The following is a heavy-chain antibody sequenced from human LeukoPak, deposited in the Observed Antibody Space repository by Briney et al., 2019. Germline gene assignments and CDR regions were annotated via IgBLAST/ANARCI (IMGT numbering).Heavy chain of an antibody. CDR2: IWSYGSTK. CDR3: ARGRDEYSSSPHES. CDR1: GFTFRSYG. D-gene: IGHD6-6*01. Sequence: GGSQRLSCVASGFTFRSYGIHWVRQAPGKGLEWVAVIWSYGSTKFYADSVKGRFHISRDDSKNTLSLQMNILRGDDTGVYYCARGRDEYSSSPHESWGQGTLVTVSS. V-gene: IGHV3-33*01. J-gene: IGHJ4*02.